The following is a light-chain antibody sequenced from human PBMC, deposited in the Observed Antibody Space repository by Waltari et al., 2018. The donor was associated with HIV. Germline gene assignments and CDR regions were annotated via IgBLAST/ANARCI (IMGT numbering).Light chain of an antibody. Sequence: QSALTQPPSASGSPGQSVPISCTGTSSDVGGSTSVSWYQQHPGKDPQVMIYEVSKRPSGVPDRFSGSKSGNTASLTVSGLQAEDEADYYCSSYAGSNNVVFGGGTKLTVL. J-gene: IGLJ2*01. V-gene: IGLV2-8*01. CDR2: EVS. CDR3: SSYAGSNNVV. CDR1: SSDVGGSTS.